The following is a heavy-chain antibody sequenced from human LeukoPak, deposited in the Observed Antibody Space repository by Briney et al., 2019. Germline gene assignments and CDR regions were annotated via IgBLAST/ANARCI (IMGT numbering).Heavy chain of an antibody. CDR3: ANLLSGDSNFDY. D-gene: IGHD2-21*02. J-gene: IGHJ4*02. CDR1: GFTFSSYW. CDR2: IDRDGSRI. V-gene: IGHV3-74*01. Sequence: GGSLRLSCAVSGFTFSSYWMHWVRQAPGKGLVWVSRIDRDGSRINYADSVKGRFTISRDNGENTLFLQMNSLRAEDAAVYYCANLLSGDSNFDYWGQGTLVTVSS.